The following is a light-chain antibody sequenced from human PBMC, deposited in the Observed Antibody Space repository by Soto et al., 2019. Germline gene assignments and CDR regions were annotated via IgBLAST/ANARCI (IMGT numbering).Light chain of an antibody. Sequence: DIQMTQSPSSLSASVGDRVTITCRASQSISSYLNWYQQKPGKAPKLLIYAASSLQSGVPSRFSGSGSGTDFTLTISILQPEDFATYSCQESYSTPYTFGQGTKLQIK. CDR1: QSISSY. J-gene: IGKJ2*01. V-gene: IGKV1-39*01. CDR2: AAS. CDR3: QESYSTPYT.